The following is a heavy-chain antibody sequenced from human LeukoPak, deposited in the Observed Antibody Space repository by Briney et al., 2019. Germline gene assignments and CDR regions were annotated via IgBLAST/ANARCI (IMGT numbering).Heavy chain of an antibody. CDR2: IIPILGIA. J-gene: IGHJ4*02. CDR3: ARDRIAVAGNLDY. D-gene: IGHD6-19*01. Sequence: SVKVSCKASGGTFSSYAISWVRQAPGQGLEWMGRIIPILGIANYAQKFQGRVTITADKSTSTAYMELSSLRSEDTAVYYCARDRIAVAGNLDYWGQGTLVTVSS. V-gene: IGHV1-69*04. CDR1: GGTFSSYA.